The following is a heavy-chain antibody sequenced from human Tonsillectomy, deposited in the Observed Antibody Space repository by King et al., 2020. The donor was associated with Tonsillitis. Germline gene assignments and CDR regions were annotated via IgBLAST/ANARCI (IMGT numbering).Heavy chain of an antibody. CDR1: GFSLSTNGVG. J-gene: IGHJ4*02. V-gene: IGHV2-5*02. D-gene: IGHD1-14*01. CDR3: AHREATGIFDY. CDR2: IHWDDDK. Sequence: VTLKESGPTLVKPTQTLTLTCSFSGFSLSTNGVGVGWIRQPPGKALEWLALIHWDDDKRYSPSLKSRLTITKETSKNQVVLTVNNMEPVDTATYYCAHREATGIFDYWGQGPLVTVSS.